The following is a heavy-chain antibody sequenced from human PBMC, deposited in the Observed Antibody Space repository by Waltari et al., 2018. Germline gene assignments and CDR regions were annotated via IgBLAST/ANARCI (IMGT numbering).Heavy chain of an antibody. CDR1: GDSISSGGYY. V-gene: IGHV4-31*03. J-gene: IGHJ4*02. CDR3: ARVGIYDILTGYYRGVDY. Sequence: QVQLQESGPGLVKPSQTLSLTCPVSGDSISSGGYYWSWIRQHPGKGLEWIGYIYYSGSTYYNPSLKSRVTISVDTSKNQFSLKLSSVTAADTAVYYCARVGIYDILTGYYRGVDYWGQGTLVTVSS. D-gene: IGHD3-9*01. CDR2: IYYSGST.